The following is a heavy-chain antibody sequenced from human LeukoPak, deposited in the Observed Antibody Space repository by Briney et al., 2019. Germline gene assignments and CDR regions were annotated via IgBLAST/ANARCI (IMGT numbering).Heavy chain of an antibody. Sequence: GESLRLSCSASGYTFSNDWMSWDRQAPGKGLEYVANITQDGSETYYVDSVKGRFTISRDNAKNSLYLQMNSLRVEDTAVYYCARDQGILFFDSWGQGTLVTVSS. D-gene: IGHD2-21*01. CDR1: GYTFSNDW. V-gene: IGHV3-7*01. J-gene: IGHJ4*02. CDR3: ARDQGILFFDS. CDR2: ITQDGSET.